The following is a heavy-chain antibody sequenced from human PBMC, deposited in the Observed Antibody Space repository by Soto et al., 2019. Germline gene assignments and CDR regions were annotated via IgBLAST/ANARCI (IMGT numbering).Heavy chain of an antibody. J-gene: IGHJ5*02. CDR2: IIPIFGTA. D-gene: IGHD3-3*01. CDR3: ARGGGTILAPLP. CDR1: GGTFSSYA. Sequence: SVKVSCKASGGTFSSYAISWVRQAPGQGLEWMGGIIPIFGTANYAQKFQGRVTITADESTSTAYMELSSLRSDDTAVYYCARGGGTILAPLPWGPGTLVTVSS. V-gene: IGHV1-69*13.